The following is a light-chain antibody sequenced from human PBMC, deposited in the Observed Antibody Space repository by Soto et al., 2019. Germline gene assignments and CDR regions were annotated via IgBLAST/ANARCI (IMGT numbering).Light chain of an antibody. V-gene: IGLV2-14*01. CDR2: EVS. Sequence: QSVLTQPASVSGSPGQSITISCTGTSSDVGIYNYVSWYQQHPGKAPKLMISEVSNRPSGVSNRFSGSKSGNTASLTISGLQAEDEADYYCSSYISSSTRVFGGGTQLTVL. CDR3: SSYISSSTRV. CDR1: SSDVGIYNY. J-gene: IGLJ3*02.